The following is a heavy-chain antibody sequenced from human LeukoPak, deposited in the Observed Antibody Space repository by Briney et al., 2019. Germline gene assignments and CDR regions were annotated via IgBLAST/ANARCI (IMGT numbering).Heavy chain of an antibody. CDR2: IYDPDST. J-gene: IGHJ4*02. Sequence: PGGSLRLSCAASGFTVSSNYMSWVRQAPGKGLEWVSFIYDPDSTYYADSVKGRFTISRDNSKNMLYLQMNSLRAEDTAVYYCARDWGYWSGTSCHVFDYWGQGTLVTVSS. D-gene: IGHD2-2*01. V-gene: IGHV3-53*01. CDR3: ARDWGYWSGTSCHVFDY. CDR1: GFTVSSNY.